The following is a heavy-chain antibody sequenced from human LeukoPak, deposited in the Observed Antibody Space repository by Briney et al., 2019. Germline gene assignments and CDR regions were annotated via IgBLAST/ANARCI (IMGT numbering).Heavy chain of an antibody. Sequence: GRSLRLSCTVSGFTFGDYAMSWVRQAPGKRLEWVGFIRSKAYGGTTEYAASVKGRFTISRDDSKSIAYLQIDSLKTEDTAVYYCTRDPRGSYGPDAFDIWGQGTMVTVSS. CDR3: TRDPRGSYGPDAFDI. D-gene: IGHD1-26*01. V-gene: IGHV3-49*04. J-gene: IGHJ3*02. CDR2: IRSKAYGGTT. CDR1: GFTFGDYA.